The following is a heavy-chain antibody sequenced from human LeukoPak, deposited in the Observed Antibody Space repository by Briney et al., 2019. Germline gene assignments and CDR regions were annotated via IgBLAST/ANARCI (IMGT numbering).Heavy chain of an antibody. D-gene: IGHD3-10*01. CDR3: ARVMYYYGSGSYWFDP. CDR1: GGSISSYY. J-gene: IGHJ5*02. Sequence: SETLSLTCTVSGGSISSYYWSWIRQPPGKGLEWIGYIYYSGSTNYNPSLKSRVTISVDTFKNQFSLKLSSVTAADTAVYYCARVMYYYGSGSYWFDPWGQGTLVTVSS. CDR2: IYYSGST. V-gene: IGHV4-59*01.